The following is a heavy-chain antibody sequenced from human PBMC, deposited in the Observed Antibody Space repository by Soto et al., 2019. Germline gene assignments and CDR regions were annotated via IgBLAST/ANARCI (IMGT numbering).Heavy chain of an antibody. Sequence: QVELVQSGTEVKKPGASVKVSCEASSFTFIDFYIHWLRQAPGQGLEWMGWINAKNGGTRYAEKFQDRVTLTRDRSVRTAYLELQRLRSDDTAVYYCERSHCTDGICYTEVIPSWGQGTLVTVS. CDR2: INAKNGGT. V-gene: IGHV1-2*02. CDR3: ERSHCTDGICYTEVIPS. CDR1: SFTFIDFY. D-gene: IGHD2-8*01. J-gene: IGHJ4*02.